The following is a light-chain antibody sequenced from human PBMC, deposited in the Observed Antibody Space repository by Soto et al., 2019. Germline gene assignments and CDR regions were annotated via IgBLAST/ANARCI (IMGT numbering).Light chain of an antibody. CDR2: AAS. V-gene: IGKV3-20*01. CDR3: QQYFVSLYT. J-gene: IGKJ2*01. Sequence: SVLTQSPGTLSLSPGEGATLSCRTSQYISSTYLAWYQQRPGQAPRLLTYAASSRATGIPDRFSGSGSGTDFTLTITRLEPEDFAVYYCQQYFVSLYTFGQGTKLEIK. CDR1: QYISSTY.